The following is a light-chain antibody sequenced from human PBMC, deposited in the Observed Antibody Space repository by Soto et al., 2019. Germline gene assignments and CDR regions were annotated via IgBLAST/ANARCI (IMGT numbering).Light chain of an antibody. V-gene: IGKV3-20*01. Sequence: EVVLTQSPDTLSLSPGERATLSCRASETVFGSSLAWYRQRPGQSTRLLIYGASSRATGIADRFGGSGSGTDFTLTISRLEPEDSAVYYWHYYGDSPPSTFGQGTKVEIK. CDR2: GAS. CDR3: HYYGDSPPST. CDR1: ETVFGSS. J-gene: IGKJ2*01.